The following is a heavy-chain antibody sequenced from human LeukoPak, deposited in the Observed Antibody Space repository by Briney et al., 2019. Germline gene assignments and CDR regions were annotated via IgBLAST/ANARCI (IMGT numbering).Heavy chain of an antibody. CDR3: AKQIGELPIDY. V-gene: IGHV3-23*01. J-gene: IGHJ4*02. D-gene: IGHD3-10*01. Sequence: GESLKISCAASGFTFSSYAMSWVRQAPGKGLEWVSAISGSGGSTYYADSVKGRFTISRDNSKNTLYLQMNSLRAEDTAVYYCAKQIGELPIDYWGQGTLVTVSS. CDR1: GFTFSSYA. CDR2: ISGSGGST.